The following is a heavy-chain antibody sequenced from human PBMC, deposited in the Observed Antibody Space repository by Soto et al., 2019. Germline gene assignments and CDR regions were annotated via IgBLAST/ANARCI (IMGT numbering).Heavy chain of an antibody. CDR1: GDSIISYSSY. V-gene: IGHV4-39*01. Sequence: PSETLSLTCTVSGDSIISYSSYWAWVRQPPGKGLEWIGSIYYSGSTYYNPSLKSRVTISVDTSKNQFSLKLSSVTAADTAVYYCARRLYYDSSGFEGGGMDVWGQGTTVTVSS. J-gene: IGHJ6*02. CDR2: IYYSGST. CDR3: ARRLYYDSSGFEGGGMDV. D-gene: IGHD3-22*01.